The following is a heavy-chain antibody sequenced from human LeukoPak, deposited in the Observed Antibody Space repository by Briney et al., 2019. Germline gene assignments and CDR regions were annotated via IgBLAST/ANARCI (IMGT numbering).Heavy chain of an antibody. CDR1: GFTFSNYA. CDR3: AKDLLGDVLRYFDWLLDY. D-gene: IGHD3-9*01. V-gene: IGHV3-23*01. CDR2: ISGSGGST. Sequence: GGSLRLSCAASGFTFSNYAMSWVRQAPGKGLEWVSVISGSGGSTYYADSVKGRFTISRDNSKNTLYLQMNSLRAEDTAVYYCAKDLLGDVLRYFDWLLDYWGQGTLVTVSS. J-gene: IGHJ4*02.